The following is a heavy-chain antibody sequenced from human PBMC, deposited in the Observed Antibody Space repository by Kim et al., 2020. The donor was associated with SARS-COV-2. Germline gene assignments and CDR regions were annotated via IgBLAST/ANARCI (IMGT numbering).Heavy chain of an antibody. Sequence: SETLSLTCTVSGGSISSSSYYWGWIRQPPGKGLEWIGSIYYSGSTYYNPSLKSRVTISVDTSKNQFSLKLSSVTAADTAVYYCAREVLWFGELLSPTDYWGQGTLVTVSS. CDR3: AREVLWFGELLSPTDY. CDR1: GGSISSSSYY. CDR2: IYYSGST. D-gene: IGHD3-10*01. J-gene: IGHJ4*02. V-gene: IGHV4-39*07.